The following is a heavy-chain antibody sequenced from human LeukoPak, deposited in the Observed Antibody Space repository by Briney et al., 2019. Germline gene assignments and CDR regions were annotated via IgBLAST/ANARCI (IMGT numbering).Heavy chain of an antibody. J-gene: IGHJ4*02. Sequence: GGSLRLSCATSGFTFRAYAMTWVRQAPGKGLEWVSAMSASGDETKYADSVKGRFTISRDNSKNTLFLQINRPRGDDTAVYYCARDYKADYWGQGTLVTVSS. D-gene: IGHD1-1*01. CDR3: ARDYKADY. CDR2: MSASGDET. CDR1: GFTFRAYA. V-gene: IGHV3-23*01.